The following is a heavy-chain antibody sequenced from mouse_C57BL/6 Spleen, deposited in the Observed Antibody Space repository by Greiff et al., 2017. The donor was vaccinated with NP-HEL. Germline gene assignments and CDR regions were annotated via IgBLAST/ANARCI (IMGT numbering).Heavy chain of an antibody. D-gene: IGHD1-1*01. V-gene: IGHV1-4*01. CDR1: GYTFTSYT. CDR2: INPSSGYT. J-gene: IGHJ2*01. CDR3: ARITTVVADFDY. Sequence: QVQLKQSGAELARPGASVKMSCKASGYTFTSYTMHWVKQRPGQGLEWIGYINPSSGYTKYNQKFKDKATLTADKSSSTAYMQLSSLTSEDSAVYYCARITTVVADFDYGGQGTTLTVSS.